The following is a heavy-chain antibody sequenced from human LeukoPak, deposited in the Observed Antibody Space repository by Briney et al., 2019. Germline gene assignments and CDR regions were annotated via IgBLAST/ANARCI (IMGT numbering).Heavy chain of an antibody. J-gene: IGHJ4*02. CDR3: AKDGSWDPTGFDY. Sequence: GGSLRLSCAASGFTFGSYAMSWVRQAPGKGLEWVSAISGSDGTTYYADSVKGRFTISRDNSKNTLYLQMNSLRAEDTAVYYCAKDGSWDPTGFDYWGQGTLVTVSS. CDR2: ISGSDGTT. V-gene: IGHV3-23*01. D-gene: IGHD1-26*01. CDR1: GFTFGSYA.